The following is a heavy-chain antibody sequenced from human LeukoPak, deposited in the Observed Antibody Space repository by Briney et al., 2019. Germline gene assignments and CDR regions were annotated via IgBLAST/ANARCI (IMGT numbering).Heavy chain of an antibody. CDR2: IYTGGST. CDR1: GFTVSSNY. Sequence: GGSLRLSCAASGFTVSSNYMSWVRQAPGKGLEWVSAIYTGGSTYYAGSVKGRFTISRDNSKNTLYLQMNSLRAEDTAVYYCARDKTSGYQPRGVMDVWGKGSTVAVSS. V-gene: IGHV3-66*01. J-gene: IGHJ6*04. D-gene: IGHD5-12*01. CDR3: ARDKTSGYQPRGVMDV.